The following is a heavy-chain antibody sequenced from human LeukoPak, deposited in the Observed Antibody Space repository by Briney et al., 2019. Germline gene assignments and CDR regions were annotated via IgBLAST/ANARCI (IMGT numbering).Heavy chain of an antibody. CDR3: AKDRSGSSSWDFDY. J-gene: IGHJ4*02. D-gene: IGHD6-13*01. CDR2: ISWNSGSI. CDR1: GFTSDDYA. V-gene: IGHV3-9*02. Sequence: GGSLRLSCAASGFTSDDYAMHWVRQAPGKGLEWVSGISWNSGSIGYADSVKGRFTISRDNAKNSLYLQMNSLRAEDMALYYCAKDRSGSSSWDFDYWGQGTLVTVSS.